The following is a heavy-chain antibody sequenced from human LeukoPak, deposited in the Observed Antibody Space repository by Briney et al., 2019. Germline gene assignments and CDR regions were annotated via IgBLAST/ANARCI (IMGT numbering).Heavy chain of an antibody. CDR3: ARVYDSSGYYYSFYGMDA. CDR2: IIPIFGTA. J-gene: IGHJ6*02. CDR1: GGTFSSYA. D-gene: IGHD3-22*01. V-gene: IGHV1-69*13. Sequence: ASVKVSCKASGGTFSSYAISWVRQAPGQGLEWMGGIIPIFGTANYAQKFQGRVTITADESTSTAYMELSSLRSEDTAVYYCARVYDSSGYYYSFYGMDAWGQGTTVTVSS.